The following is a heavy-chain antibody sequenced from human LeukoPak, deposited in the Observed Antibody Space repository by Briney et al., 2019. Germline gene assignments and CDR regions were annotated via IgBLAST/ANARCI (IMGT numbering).Heavy chain of an antibody. Sequence: GGSLRLSCAASGFTFSSYWMSWVRQAPGKGLEWVANIKQDGSEKYYVDSVKGRFTISRDNAKNSLYLQMNSLRAEDTAVYYCARASPNSYCSSTSCYSHYYGMDVWGQGTTVTVSS. CDR1: GFTFSSYW. CDR3: ARASPNSYCSSTSCYSHYYGMDV. CDR2: IKQDGSEK. J-gene: IGHJ6*02. V-gene: IGHV3-7*01. D-gene: IGHD2-2*02.